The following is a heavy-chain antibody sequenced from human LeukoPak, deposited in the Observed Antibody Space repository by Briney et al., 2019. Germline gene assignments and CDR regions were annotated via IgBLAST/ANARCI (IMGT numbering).Heavy chain of an antibody. CDR1: GGSFSGYY. J-gene: IGHJ4*02. Sequence: PSETLSLTCAVYGGSFSGYYWSWIRQPPGKGLEWIGEINHSGSTNYNPSLKSRVTISVDTSKNQFSLKLSSVTAADTAVYYCARGFQGHYDSSGYSPYYFDYWGQGTLVTVSS. CDR3: ARGFQGHYDSSGYSPYYFDY. D-gene: IGHD3-22*01. CDR2: INHSGST. V-gene: IGHV4-34*01.